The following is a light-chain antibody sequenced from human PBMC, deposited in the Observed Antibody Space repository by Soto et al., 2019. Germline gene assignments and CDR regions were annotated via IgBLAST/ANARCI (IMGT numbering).Light chain of an antibody. CDR2: GAS. V-gene: IGKV3-20*01. J-gene: IGKJ1*01. CDR3: QQYDSSPKT. Sequence: IVLTQSPGTLSLSPWERATLCCRASQSVSSSYLAWYQQKPGQAPRLLIYGASSRATGIPDRFSGSGSGTDFTLTISRLEPEDFAVYYCQQYDSSPKTLGQGTKVDIK. CDR1: QSVSSSY.